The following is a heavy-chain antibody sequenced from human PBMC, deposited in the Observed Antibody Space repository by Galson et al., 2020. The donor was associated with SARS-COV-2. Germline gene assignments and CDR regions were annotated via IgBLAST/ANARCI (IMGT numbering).Heavy chain of an antibody. Sequence: SETLSLTCTVSGGSVSSDRYYWSWIRQPPGKGLEWIRYVSYGGGSSYNPSLKSRVTISVDTSKNQFSLKVSSVTAADTALYYCARETYDSSGYYYDYWGQGTLVTVSS. J-gene: IGHJ4*02. D-gene: IGHD3-22*01. V-gene: IGHV4-61*01. CDR3: ARETYDSSGYYYDY. CDR1: GGSVSSDRYY. CDR2: VSYGGGS.